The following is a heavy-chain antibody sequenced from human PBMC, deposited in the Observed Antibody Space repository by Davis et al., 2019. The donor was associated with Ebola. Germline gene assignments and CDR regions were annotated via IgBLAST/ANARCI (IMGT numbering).Heavy chain of an antibody. V-gene: IGHV5-10-1*01. CDR3: ARAGYCSSTSCKYMNYYYYGMDV. J-gene: IGHJ6*02. Sequence: GESLKISCKGSGYSFTSYWISWVRQMPGKGLEWMGRIDPSDSYTNYSPSFQGHVTISADKSISTAYLQWSSLKASDTAMYYCARAGYCSSTSCKYMNYYYYGMDVWGQGTTVTVSS. CDR2: IDPSDSYT. CDR1: GYSFTSYW. D-gene: IGHD2-2*01.